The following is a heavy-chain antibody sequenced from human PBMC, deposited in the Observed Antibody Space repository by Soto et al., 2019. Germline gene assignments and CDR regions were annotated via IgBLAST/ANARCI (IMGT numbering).Heavy chain of an antibody. Sequence: EVQLLESGGGLVQPGGSLRLSCAASGFTFSNYVMNWVRQAPGKGLEWVSTISYSADKTFYADSVKGRFTISRDNSRDTLFLQMNRLRADDAAVKYFAGKARTATTNWGAFDIWGQGTMVTVSS. CDR3: AGKARTATTNWGAFDI. J-gene: IGHJ3*02. CDR2: ISYSADKT. D-gene: IGHD1-7*01. V-gene: IGHV3-23*01. CDR1: GFTFSNYV.